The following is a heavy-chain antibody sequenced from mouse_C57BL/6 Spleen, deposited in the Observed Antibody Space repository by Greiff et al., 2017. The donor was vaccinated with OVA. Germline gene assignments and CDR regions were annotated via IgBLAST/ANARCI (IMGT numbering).Heavy chain of an antibody. CDR1: GYTFTSYW. V-gene: IGHV1-61*01. Sequence: QVQLQQPGAELVRPGSSVKLSCKASGYTFTSYWMDWVKQRPGQGLEWIGNIYPSDSETHYNQKFKDKATLTVDKSSSTAYMQLSSLTSEDSAVYYCARDDGSNAMDYWGQGTSVTVSS. J-gene: IGHJ4*01. CDR2: IYPSDSET. CDR3: ARDDGSNAMDY. D-gene: IGHD1-1*01.